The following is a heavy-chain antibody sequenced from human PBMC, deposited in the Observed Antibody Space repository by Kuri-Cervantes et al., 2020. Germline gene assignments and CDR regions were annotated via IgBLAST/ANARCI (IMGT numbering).Heavy chain of an antibody. J-gene: IGHJ3*02. CDR3: ARDLTPTYYYDSSGYGAAFDI. Sequence: ASVKVSCKASGYTFTGYYMHWVRQAPGQGLEWMGWINPNSGGTNYAQKFQGRVTMTRDTSISTAYMELSSLRSEDTAVYYCARDLTPTYYYDSSGYGAAFDIWGQGTMVTVSS. CDR1: GYTFTGYY. CDR2: INPNSGGT. D-gene: IGHD3-22*01. V-gene: IGHV1-2*02.